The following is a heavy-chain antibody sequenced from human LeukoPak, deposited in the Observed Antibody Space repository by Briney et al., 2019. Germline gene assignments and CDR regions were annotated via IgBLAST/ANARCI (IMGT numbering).Heavy chain of an antibody. D-gene: IGHD3-3*01. CDR3: ARDPRMYDSFYYYGMDV. CDR2: INPSGGST. J-gene: IGHJ6*02. CDR1: GYTFTSYY. V-gene: IGHV1-46*01. Sequence: ASVKVSCKASGYTFTSYYMHWVRQAPGQGLEWMGIINPSGGSTSYAQKFQGRATMTRDTSTSTVYMELSSLRSEDTAVYYCARDPRMYDSFYYYGMDVWGQGTTVTVSS.